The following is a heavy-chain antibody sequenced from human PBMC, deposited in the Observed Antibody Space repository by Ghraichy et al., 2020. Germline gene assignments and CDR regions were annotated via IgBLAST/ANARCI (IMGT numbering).Heavy chain of an antibody. J-gene: IGHJ4*02. V-gene: IGHV3-23*01. CDR1: GFTFSNYA. CDR2: ISGSGGTT. CDR3: VKGADSSCYTPSDC. D-gene: IGHD2-2*01. Sequence: LSLTCAASGFTFSNYAMSWVRQAPGKGLEWVSVISGSGGTTYYADSVKGRFTISRDNSKNMLYLQMSSLRAEDTALYYCVKGADSSCYTPSDCWGQGTLVTVSS.